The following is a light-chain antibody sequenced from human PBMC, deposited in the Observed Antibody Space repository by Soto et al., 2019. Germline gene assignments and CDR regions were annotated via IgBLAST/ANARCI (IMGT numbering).Light chain of an antibody. J-gene: IGLJ2*01. CDR3: ASWDDRLSAVI. CDR2: SNN. V-gene: IGLV1-47*01. Sequence: QSVLTQPPSASGTPGQKVSISCSGSSSNIGGTNYAYWYQQLPGAAPKLLMHSNNLRPSGVPERISGSKFGTAASLAISGLRSEDEAVYYCASWDDRLSAVIFGGGTKVTVL. CDR1: SSNIGGTNY.